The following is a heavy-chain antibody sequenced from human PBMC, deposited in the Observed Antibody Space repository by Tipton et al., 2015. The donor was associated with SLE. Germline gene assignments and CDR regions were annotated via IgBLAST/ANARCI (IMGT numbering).Heavy chain of an antibody. CDR3: ARHWGSSAAYFDY. Sequence: TLSLTCTVSGGSISTYYWSWIRQPPGKGLEWIGYIYYSGSTNYNPSLKSRVTISVDTSKNQFSLKLNSVTAADTAVYYCARHWGSSAAYFDYWGQGTLVTVSS. D-gene: IGHD3-16*01. CDR1: GGSISTYY. V-gene: IGHV4-59*08. J-gene: IGHJ4*02. CDR2: IYYSGST.